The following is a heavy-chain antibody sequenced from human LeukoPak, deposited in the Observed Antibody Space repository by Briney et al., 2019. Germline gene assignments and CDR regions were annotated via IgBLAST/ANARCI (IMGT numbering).Heavy chain of an antibody. V-gene: IGHV4-4*07. J-gene: IGHJ5*02. Sequence: SETLSLTCTVSGGSISRDSWAWIRQAAGKGLEWLGRISSGGRTNYNPSLTGRVTMSVDTSKNQFSLELSSVTAADTAVYYCARGLLWFGDWDNWFDPWGQGTLVTVSS. CDR2: ISSGGRT. D-gene: IGHD3-10*01. CDR1: GGSISRDS. CDR3: ARGLLWFGDWDNWFDP.